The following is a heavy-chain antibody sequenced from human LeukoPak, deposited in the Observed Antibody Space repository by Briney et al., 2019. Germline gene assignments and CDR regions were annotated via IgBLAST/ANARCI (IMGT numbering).Heavy chain of an antibody. J-gene: IGHJ4*02. V-gene: IGHV3-7*02. CDR3: ALPLRDGDFYFDY. Sequence: PGGSLRLSCAASGFTFSRYWMSWVRQAPGKGPEWVANIKQDGSEKYYVDSVKGRFTISRDNAKNTVFLQMNSLRAEDTAVYYCALPLRDGDFYFDYWGQGALVTVSS. CDR2: IKQDGSEK. CDR1: GFTFSRYW. D-gene: IGHD4-17*01.